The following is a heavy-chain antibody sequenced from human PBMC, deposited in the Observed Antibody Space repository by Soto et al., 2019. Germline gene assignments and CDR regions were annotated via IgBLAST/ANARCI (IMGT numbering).Heavy chain of an antibody. CDR1: GGSISNYY. D-gene: IGHD2-15*01. V-gene: IGHV4-59*01. CDR2: IYYSGST. Sequence: NPSETLSLTCTVSGGSISNYYWSWIRQPPGKGLEWIGYIYYSGSTNYNPSLKSRVTISVDTSKNQFSLKLSSVTAADTAVYYCARRPLGYCSGGSCYRGAFDIWGQGTMVTVSS. CDR3: ARRPLGYCSGGSCYRGAFDI. J-gene: IGHJ3*02.